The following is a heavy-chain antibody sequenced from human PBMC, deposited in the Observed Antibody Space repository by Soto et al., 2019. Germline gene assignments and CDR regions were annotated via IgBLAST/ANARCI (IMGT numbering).Heavy chain of an antibody. CDR3: AKDHPAQLVFGLGY. J-gene: IGHJ4*02. Sequence: PGGSLRLSCAASGFTFSGYAMSWVRQAPGKGLEWVSSITANGDSTYYADSVKGRFTIFRDNSKNTLYLQMNSLRAEDTAVYYCAKDHPAQLVFGLGYWGQGTLVTVSS. V-gene: IGHV3-23*01. CDR1: GFTFSGYA. CDR2: ITANGDST. D-gene: IGHD6-13*01.